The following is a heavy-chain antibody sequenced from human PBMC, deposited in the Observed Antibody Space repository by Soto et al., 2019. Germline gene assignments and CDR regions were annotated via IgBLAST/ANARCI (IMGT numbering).Heavy chain of an antibody. CDR3: ARDPTRDFYGGFDI. CDR2: LSFDGDKK. CDR1: GFTSSDYD. V-gene: IGHV3-30-3*01. Sequence: QVQLVESGGDVVQPGRSLRLSCVASGFTSSDYDIYWVRQAPGKGPEWVALLSFDGDKKYYADSVKGRFNTSRDNSKNTLYLQMDSLRTEDTAMYYCARDPTRDFYGGFDIWGQGTMVTVSS. J-gene: IGHJ3*02. D-gene: IGHD3-3*01.